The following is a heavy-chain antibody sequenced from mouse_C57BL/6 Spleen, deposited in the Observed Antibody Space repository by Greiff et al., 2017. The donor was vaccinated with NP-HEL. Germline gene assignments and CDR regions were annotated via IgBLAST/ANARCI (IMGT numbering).Heavy chain of an antibody. D-gene: IGHD1-1*01. CDR2: IDPEDGET. Sequence: VQLKQSGAELVKPGASVKLSCTASGFNIKDYYMHWVKQRAEQGLEWIGRIDPEDGETKYAPKFQGKATITADTSSNTAYLQLSSLTSEDTAVYYCARSYYYGSSYDYYAMDYWGQGTSVTVSS. J-gene: IGHJ4*01. CDR3: ARSYYYGSSYDYYAMDY. V-gene: IGHV14-2*01. CDR1: GFNIKDYY.